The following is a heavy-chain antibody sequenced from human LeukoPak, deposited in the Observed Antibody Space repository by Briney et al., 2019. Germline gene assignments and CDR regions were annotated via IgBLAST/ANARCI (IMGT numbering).Heavy chain of an antibody. D-gene: IGHD3-10*02. CDR2: IRGGGAVT. V-gene: IGHV3-23*01. CDR1: GFTFDNYA. CDR3: AKCSASCYNDAFDI. J-gene: IGHJ3*02. Sequence: GGSLRLSCAASGFTFDNYAMNWVRQAPGKGLEWLSYIRGGGAVTRYSDSVKGRFTISRDNSKNTLYLQMNHLRAEDTAIYYCAKCSASCYNDAFDIWGRGTMVTVSS.